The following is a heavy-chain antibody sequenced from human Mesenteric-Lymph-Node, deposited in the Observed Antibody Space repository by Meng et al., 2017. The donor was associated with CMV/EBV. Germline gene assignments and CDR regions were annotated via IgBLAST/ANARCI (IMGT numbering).Heavy chain of an antibody. V-gene: IGHV3-21*01. J-gene: IGHJ4*02. CDR3: ARDRSSMGTTVYYFDY. CDR2: ISGAGNYI. D-gene: IGHD2-2*01. Sequence: FTFNNYNMHWVRQAPGKGLDLVSSISGAGNYISYADSVEGRFTISRDNARNSLYLQMNALRAEDTAVYYCARDRSSMGTTVYYFDYWGQGSLITVSS. CDR1: FTFNNYN.